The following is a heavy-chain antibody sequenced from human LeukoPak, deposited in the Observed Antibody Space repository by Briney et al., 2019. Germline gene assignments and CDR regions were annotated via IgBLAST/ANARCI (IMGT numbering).Heavy chain of an antibody. D-gene: IGHD5-24*01. J-gene: IGHJ4*02. CDR3: ARASLEMATRGPFDY. CDR1: GFTFSSYA. Sequence: PGGSLRLSCAASGFTFSSYAMHWVRQAPGKGLEYVSAISSNRGSTYYANSVKGRFTISRDNSKNTLYLQMGSLRAEDMAVYYCARASLEMATRGPFDYWGQGTLVTVSS. V-gene: IGHV3-64*01. CDR2: ISSNRGST.